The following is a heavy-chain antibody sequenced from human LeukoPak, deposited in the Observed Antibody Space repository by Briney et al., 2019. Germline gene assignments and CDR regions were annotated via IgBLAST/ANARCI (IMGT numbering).Heavy chain of an antibody. CDR1: GFTFSSYS. J-gene: IGHJ4*02. Sequence: GRSLRLSCAASGFTFSSYSMNWVRQAPGKGLEWVSSISSSSSYIYYADSVKGRFTISRDNAKNSLYLQMNSLRAEDTAVYYCARVDLGTMVRGVIGDYWGQGTLVTVSS. D-gene: IGHD3-10*01. CDR2: ISSSSSYI. CDR3: ARVDLGTMVRGVIGDY. V-gene: IGHV3-21*01.